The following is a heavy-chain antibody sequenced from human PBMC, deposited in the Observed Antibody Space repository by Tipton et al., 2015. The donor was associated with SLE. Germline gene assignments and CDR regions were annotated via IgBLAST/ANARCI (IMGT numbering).Heavy chain of an antibody. Sequence: QSGAEVKKPGASVKVSCKASGYTFTSYYINWVRQATGQGLEWMGWMNPNSGNTGSAQKFQGRVTMTRNTSISTAYMELSSLRSDDTAVYYCARGGWGGPRYFDYWGQGTLVTVSS. D-gene: IGHD3-10*01. CDR3: ARGGWGGPRYFDY. V-gene: IGHV1-8*01. J-gene: IGHJ4*02. CDR1: GYTFTSYY. CDR2: MNPNSGNT.